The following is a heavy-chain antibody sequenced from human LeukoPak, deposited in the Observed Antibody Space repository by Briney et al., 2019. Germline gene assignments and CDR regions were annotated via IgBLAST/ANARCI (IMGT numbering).Heavy chain of an antibody. CDR2: ISSDSSTI. CDR3: ARIAVTYTFDY. V-gene: IGHV3-48*04. D-gene: IGHD4-17*01. CDR1: GFTFSSYT. Sequence: GGSLRLSCAASGFTFSSYTMNWVRQAPGKGLEWVSYISSDSSTIYYADSVKGRFTISRDNAKNSLYLQMNSLRAEDTAVYYCARIAVTYTFDYWGQGTLVTVSS. J-gene: IGHJ4*02.